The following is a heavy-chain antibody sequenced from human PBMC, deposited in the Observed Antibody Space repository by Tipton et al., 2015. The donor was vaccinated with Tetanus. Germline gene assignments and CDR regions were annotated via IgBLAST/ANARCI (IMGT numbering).Heavy chain of an antibody. CDR1: GGSLRSGDHY. V-gene: IGHV4-61*08. CDR3: ARDRGVRGGYYYYHGMDV. CDR2: ISASGST. J-gene: IGHJ6*02. Sequence: TLSLTCTVSGGSLRSGDHYWSWIRQPPGKGLEWLAYISASGSTNSNYSLKSRITISRDTSKNQFSLKLASVTAADTAVYFCARDRGVRGGYYYYHGMDVWGQGSTVTVSS. D-gene: IGHD3-10*01.